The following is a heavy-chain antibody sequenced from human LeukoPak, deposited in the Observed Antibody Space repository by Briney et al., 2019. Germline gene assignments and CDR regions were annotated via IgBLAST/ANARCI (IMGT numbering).Heavy chain of an antibody. CDR2: FHSSGST. D-gene: IGHD5-12*01. J-gene: IGHJ3*02. CDR3: ASHHSGASPADAFDI. CDR1: GGSISSSGYY. V-gene: IGHV4-39*01. Sequence: PSETLSLTCTVSGGSISSSGYYWDWIRQPPEKGLEWIGNFHSSGSTYYNPSLKSRVTISVDRSKNQFSLKLRSVSAADTAVYYCASHHSGASPADAFDIWGQGTMVTVSS.